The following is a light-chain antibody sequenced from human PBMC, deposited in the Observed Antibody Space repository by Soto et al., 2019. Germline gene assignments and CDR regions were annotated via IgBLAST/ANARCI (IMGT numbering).Light chain of an antibody. CDR3: SSYTSSSTPV. Sequence: QSALTQPPSASGSPGQSVTISCTGTKSDIGVYDFVSWYQHHPGKAPRLIIYEVVQRPSGVPDRFSGSKSGNTASLTVSGLQAEDEADYYCSSYTSSSTPVFGTGTKVTVL. CDR1: KSDIGVYDF. J-gene: IGLJ1*01. CDR2: EVV. V-gene: IGLV2-8*01.